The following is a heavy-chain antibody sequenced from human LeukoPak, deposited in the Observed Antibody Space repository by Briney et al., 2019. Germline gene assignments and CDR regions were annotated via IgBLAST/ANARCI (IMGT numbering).Heavy chain of an antibody. CDR3: AKDWGSVRLAEYFQH. J-gene: IGHJ1*01. Sequence: GGSLRLSCAASGFTFSSYAMSWVRQAPGKGLEWVSAISGSGGSTYYADSVKGRFTISRDNSKNTLYLQMNSLRAEDTAVYYCAKDWGSVRLAEYFQHWGQGTLVTVSS. CDR1: GFTFSSYA. D-gene: IGHD3-16*01. V-gene: IGHV3-23*01. CDR2: ISGSGGST.